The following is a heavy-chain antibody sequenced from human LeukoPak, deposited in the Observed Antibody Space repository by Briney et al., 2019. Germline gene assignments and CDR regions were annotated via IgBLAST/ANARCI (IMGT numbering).Heavy chain of an antibody. CDR3: ARGHFGVVLDY. D-gene: IGHD3-3*01. V-gene: IGHV3-21*01. Sequence: GGSLRLSCEGSGFTFSSYSMIWVRQAPGKGLEWVSSIRGDSTETRHADSLMGRFTISRDNAKKSLYLQMNSLRAEDTAVYYCARGHFGVVLDYWGQGTLVTVSP. J-gene: IGHJ4*02. CDR2: IRGDSTET. CDR1: GFTFSSYS.